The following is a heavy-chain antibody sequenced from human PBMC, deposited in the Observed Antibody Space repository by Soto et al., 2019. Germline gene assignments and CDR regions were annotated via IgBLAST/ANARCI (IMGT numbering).Heavy chain of an antibody. V-gene: IGHV3-30*18. D-gene: IGHD4-17*01. Sequence: GGSLRLSCAASGFTFSSYGMHWVRQAPGKGLEWVAVISYDGSNKYYADSVKGRFTISRDNSKNTLYLQMNSLRAEDTAVYYCAKERSAGPYYYYYYGMDVWGQGTTVTVSS. CDR3: AKERSAGPYYYYYYGMDV. J-gene: IGHJ6*02. CDR2: ISYDGSNK. CDR1: GFTFSSYG.